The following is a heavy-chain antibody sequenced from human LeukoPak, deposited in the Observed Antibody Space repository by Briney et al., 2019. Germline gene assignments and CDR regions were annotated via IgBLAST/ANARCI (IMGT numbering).Heavy chain of an antibody. CDR1: GFSFNTYA. CDR3: TKASCGGSCYYAVDF. D-gene: IGHD2-15*01. V-gene: IGHV3-23*01. CDR2: IGNRGSDT. J-gene: IGHJ4*02. Sequence: GGSLRLSCAASGFSFNTYAMGWVRRAPGKGLEWVSGIGNRGSDTFYADSVKGRFTVSRDNSKNKVFLQMNSLRAEDTAVYYCTKASCGGSCYYAVDFWGQGTLVTVSS.